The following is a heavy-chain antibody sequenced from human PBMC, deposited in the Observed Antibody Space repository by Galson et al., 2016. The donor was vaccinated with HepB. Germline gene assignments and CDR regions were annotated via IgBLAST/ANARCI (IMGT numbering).Heavy chain of an antibody. J-gene: IGHJ6*02. CDR3: AKLEGGLTYYGMDV. D-gene: IGHD2-15*01. CDR1: GFTFSSYA. Sequence: SLRLSCAASGFTFSSYATTWVRQAPGKGLEWVSGIRHSGGRTYYADSVNGRFTISRDNSKNTLYLQMNSLRAEDTAAYYCAKLEGGLTYYGMDVWGQGTTVTVSS. CDR2: IRHSGGRT. V-gene: IGHV3-23*01.